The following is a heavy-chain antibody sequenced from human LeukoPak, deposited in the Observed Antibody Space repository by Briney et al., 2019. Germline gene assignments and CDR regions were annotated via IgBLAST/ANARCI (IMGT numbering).Heavy chain of an antibody. Sequence: PGGSLRLSCAASGFTFSSYSMNWVRQAPGKGLEWVSSISSSSSYIYHADSVKGRFTISRDNAKNSLYLQMNSLRAEDTAVYYCARDWSYSDYWGQGTLVTVSS. V-gene: IGHV3-21*01. D-gene: IGHD3-10*01. CDR3: ARDWSYSDY. CDR2: ISSSSSYI. J-gene: IGHJ4*02. CDR1: GFTFSSYS.